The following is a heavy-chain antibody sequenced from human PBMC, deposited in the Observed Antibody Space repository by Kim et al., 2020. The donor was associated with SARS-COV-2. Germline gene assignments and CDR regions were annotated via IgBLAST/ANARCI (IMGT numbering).Heavy chain of an antibody. CDR3: ARGSYGALPGVAFDI. D-gene: IGHD4-17*01. J-gene: IGHJ3*02. CDR2: IYFSGST. Sequence: SETLSLTCTVSGGSISSSSYYWGWIRQPPGKGLEWIGSIYFSGSTYYKSSLKSRLTISVDTSKSQFSLKLSSVTAADTAVYYCARGSYGALPGVAFDIWG. V-gene: IGHV4-39*01. CDR1: GGSISSSSYY.